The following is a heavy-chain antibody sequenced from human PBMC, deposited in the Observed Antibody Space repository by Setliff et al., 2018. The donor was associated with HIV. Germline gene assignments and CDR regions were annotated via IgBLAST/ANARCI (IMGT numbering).Heavy chain of an antibody. D-gene: IGHD3-16*01. CDR1: PYSISSGYY. Sequence: PSETLSLTCTVSPYSISSGYYWGWIRQPPGKGLEWIGSIYHSGSAYYNPSLESRATISVDTSKNQFSLKLSSVTAADTAVYYCARGVGTLGSNYYGMDVWGQGTTVTVSS. CDR2: IYHSGSA. J-gene: IGHJ6*02. CDR3: ARGVGTLGSNYYGMDV. V-gene: IGHV4-38-2*02.